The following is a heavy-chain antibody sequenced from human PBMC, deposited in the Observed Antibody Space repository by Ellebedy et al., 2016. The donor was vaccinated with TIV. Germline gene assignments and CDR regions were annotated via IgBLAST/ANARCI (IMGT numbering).Heavy chain of an antibody. CDR3: ARGAYYYASSGYLVLDY. Sequence: AASVKVSCKASGYTFTSYDINWVRQAPGQGLEWMGWMNTNSGNTGSAQKFQGRVTMTRNTSISTAYMELSSLRSEDTAVYYCARGAYYYASSGYLVLDYWGQGTLVTVSS. CDR1: GYTFTSYD. V-gene: IGHV1-8*01. D-gene: IGHD3-22*01. J-gene: IGHJ4*02. CDR2: MNTNSGNT.